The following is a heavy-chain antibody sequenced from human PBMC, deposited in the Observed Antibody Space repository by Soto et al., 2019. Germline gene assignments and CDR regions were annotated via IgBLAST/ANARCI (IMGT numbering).Heavy chain of an antibody. J-gene: IGHJ4*02. Sequence: SETLSLTCEVSGGSISGSYWWSWVRQPPGKGLEWIGEIYHSGSTNYNPSLKSRLTISVDKSKNQFALELSSVTAADTAVYYCASTTVTTMRYFDYWGQGTLVKVS. V-gene: IGHV4-4*02. CDR1: GGSISGSYW. CDR3: ASTTVTTMRYFDY. D-gene: IGHD4-17*01. CDR2: IYHSGST.